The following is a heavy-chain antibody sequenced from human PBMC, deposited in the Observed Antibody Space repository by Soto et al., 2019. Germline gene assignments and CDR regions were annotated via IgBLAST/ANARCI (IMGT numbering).Heavy chain of an antibody. CDR3: AKPPVRDDILTGPHRTPEGYYYGMDV. V-gene: IGHV3-30*18. CDR1: GFTFSSYG. Sequence: GGSLRLSCAASGFTFSSYGMHWVRQAPGKGLEWVAVISYDGSNKYYADSVKGRFTISRDNSKNTLYLQMNSLRAEDTAVYYCAKPPVRDDILTGPHRTPEGYYYGMDVWGQGTTVTVSS. J-gene: IGHJ6*02. CDR2: ISYDGSNK. D-gene: IGHD3-9*01.